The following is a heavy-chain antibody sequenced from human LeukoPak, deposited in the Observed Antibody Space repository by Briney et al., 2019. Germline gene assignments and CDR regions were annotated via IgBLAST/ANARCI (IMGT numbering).Heavy chain of an antibody. D-gene: IGHD4-17*01. V-gene: IGHV4-59*08. CDR3: ARMGDYGDDGFRGTFDY. CDR2: IYYSGST. CDR1: GGSISSYY. J-gene: IGHJ4*02. Sequence: SETLSLTCAVSGGSISSYYWSWIRQPPGKGLEWIGYIYYSGSTNYNPSLKSRVTISVDTSKNQFSLKPSSVTAADTAVYYCARMGDYGDDGFRGTFDYWGQGTLVTVSS.